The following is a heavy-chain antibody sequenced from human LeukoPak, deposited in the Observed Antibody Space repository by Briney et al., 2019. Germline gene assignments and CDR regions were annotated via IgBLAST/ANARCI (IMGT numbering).Heavy chain of an antibody. V-gene: IGHV1-18*01. CDR3: ARPYYDILTGYSYYFDY. D-gene: IGHD3-9*01. CDR1: GYTFTSYG. Sequence: ASVKVSCKASGYTFTSYGISWVRQAPGQGLEWMGWISAYNGNTNYAQKLQGRVIMTTDTSTSTAYMELRSLRSDDTAVYYCARPYYDILTGYSYYFDYWGQGTLVTVSS. CDR2: ISAYNGNT. J-gene: IGHJ4*02.